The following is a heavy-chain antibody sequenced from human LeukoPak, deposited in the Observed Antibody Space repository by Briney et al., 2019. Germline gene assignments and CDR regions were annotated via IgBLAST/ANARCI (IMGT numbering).Heavy chain of an antibody. Sequence: SETLSLTCTVSGDFISNNFWHWIRQPPGKGLEWIGYIYHSGSTYHNPSLKSRVSISVDMSKNQISLKLSSVTAADTAVYYCARSSHSGTYAGGYWGQGTLVTVSS. J-gene: IGHJ4*02. CDR3: ARSSHSGTYAGGY. CDR1: GDFISNNF. D-gene: IGHD1-26*01. CDR2: IYHSGST. V-gene: IGHV4-59*01.